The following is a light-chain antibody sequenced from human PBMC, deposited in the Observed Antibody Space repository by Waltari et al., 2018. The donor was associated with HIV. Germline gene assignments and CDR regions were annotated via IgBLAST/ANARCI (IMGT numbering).Light chain of an antibody. Sequence: DIQMTQSPSSLSASVGDRVTITCRATQGITNYLAWYQQKPGKAPKLLIYAASTLQSGVPRRFSGSGSGTDFTLTINSLRPEDVATYYCQNYNSAPQITFGHGTRLEIK. J-gene: IGKJ5*01. CDR1: QGITNY. CDR3: QNYNSAPQIT. V-gene: IGKV1-27*01. CDR2: AAS.